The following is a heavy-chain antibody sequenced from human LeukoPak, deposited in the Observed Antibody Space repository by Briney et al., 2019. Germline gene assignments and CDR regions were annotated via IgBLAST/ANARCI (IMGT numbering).Heavy chain of an antibody. CDR1: GYTLTSYD. CDR3: ARGLTNSGYDWYFDY. V-gene: IGHV1-8*01. J-gene: IGHJ4*02. D-gene: IGHD5-12*01. Sequence: ASVKVSCKASGYTLTSYDINWVRQATGQGLEWMGWMNPNGGNTGYAQKFQGRVTMTRNTSISTAYMELSSLRSEDTAVYYCARGLTNSGYDWYFDYWGQGTLVTVSS. CDR2: MNPNGGNT.